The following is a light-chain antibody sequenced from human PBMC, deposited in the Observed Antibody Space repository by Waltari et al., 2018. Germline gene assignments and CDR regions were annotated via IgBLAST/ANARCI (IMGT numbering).Light chain of an antibody. V-gene: IGKV1-12*01. CDR1: QGISSR. CDR3: QQGNSFPWT. CDR2: EAS. J-gene: IGKJ1*01. Sequence: DIQMTQSPSSVSASVGDRVTITCRASQGISSRLAWYQLIPGKAPNFLIYEASTLQSGVPSRFSGSASGTDFTLTISSLQPEDSATYFCQQGNSFPWTFGQGTKVEIK.